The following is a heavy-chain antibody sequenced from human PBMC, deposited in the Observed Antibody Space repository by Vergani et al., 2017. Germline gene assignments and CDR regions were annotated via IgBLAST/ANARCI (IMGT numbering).Heavy chain of an antibody. J-gene: IGHJ6*03. D-gene: IGHD6-19*01. Sequence: QVQLQQRGAALLKPSETLSLTCAVYGGSSSGYYWSWFRQPPGKGVDWFEEINHSEITNYNPSLKSRVTISVDTSKNQFSLKLSSVTAADTAVDYCARDSSGLYYMDVWGKGTTVTVSS. CDR2: INHSEIT. V-gene: IGHV4-34*01. CDR3: ARDSSGLYYMDV. CDR1: GGSSSGYY.